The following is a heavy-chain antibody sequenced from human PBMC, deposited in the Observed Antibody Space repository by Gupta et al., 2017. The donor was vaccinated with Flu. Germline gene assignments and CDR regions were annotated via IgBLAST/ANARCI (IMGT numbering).Heavy chain of an antibody. D-gene: IGHD6-13*01. CDR3: AKDTAYSLDY. V-gene: IGHV3-23*01. CDR2: ITDSGYST. J-gene: IGHJ4*02. Sequence: EVQLLESGGGLVQPGGYLRLSCAASGFTFSSYAMSWVRQAPGKGLEWVSAITDSGYSTYYAAFVKGRFAISRDSSKNTLYLQMNSLRAEDTAVYYCAKDTAYSLDYWGQGTLVTVSS. CDR1: GFTFSSYA.